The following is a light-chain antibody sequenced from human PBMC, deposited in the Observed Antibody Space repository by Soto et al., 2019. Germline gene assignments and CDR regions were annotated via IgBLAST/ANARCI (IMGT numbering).Light chain of an antibody. CDR1: SSDVGGYDY. J-gene: IGLJ1*01. Sequence: QLVLTQPRSVSGSPGQSVTISCTGTSSDVGGYDYVSWYQQHPGKAPKLIIYDVTKRPSGVPDRFSGFKSGNTASLTISVLQAEDEADYYCCSYAGRFTPFGTGTKLTVL. CDR3: CSYAGRFTP. CDR2: DVT. V-gene: IGLV2-11*01.